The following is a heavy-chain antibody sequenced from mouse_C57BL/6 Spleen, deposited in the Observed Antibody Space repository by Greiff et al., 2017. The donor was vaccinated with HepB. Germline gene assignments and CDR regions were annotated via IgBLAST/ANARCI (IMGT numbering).Heavy chain of an antibody. Sequence: EVKLMESGPELVKPGASVKISCKASGYSFTDYNMNWVKQSNGKSLEWIGVINPNYGTTSYNQKFKGKATLTVDQSSSTAYMQLNSLTSVDSAVYYCARGTTVVGSIDYWGQGTTLTVSS. CDR1: GYSFTDYN. J-gene: IGHJ2*01. CDR3: ARGTTVVGSIDY. CDR2: INPNYGTT. D-gene: IGHD1-1*01. V-gene: IGHV1-39*01.